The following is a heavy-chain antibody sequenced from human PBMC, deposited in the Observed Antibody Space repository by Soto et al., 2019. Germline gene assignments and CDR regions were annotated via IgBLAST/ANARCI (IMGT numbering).Heavy chain of an antibody. CDR2: INTDGSTT. CDR3: VRIRRGDGYTFGY. D-gene: IGHD5-12*01. Sequence: EVQLVESGGVSVRPGGSLRLSCTASGFTLSNYWMHWVGQAPGKGLVWVSRINTDGSTTTYADSVKGRFTISRDNAKNTLYLQMNSLRDEDTAVYYCVRIRRGDGYTFGYWGQGTLVTVSS. J-gene: IGHJ4*02. CDR1: GFTLSNYW. V-gene: IGHV3-74*01.